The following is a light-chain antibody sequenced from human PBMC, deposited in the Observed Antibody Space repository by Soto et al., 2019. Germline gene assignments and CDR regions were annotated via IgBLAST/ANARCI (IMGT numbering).Light chain of an antibody. V-gene: IGLV1-47*02. Sequence: QSVLPQTPSVSGTPGQTVTISCSGSSSNIGRNYVYWYQQLPGAAPKLLMYSHNIRPSGVPDRFSASTSGTSASLVISGLRSADEADYHCSTWDDGVSGVVFGGGTKLTVL. CDR2: SHN. J-gene: IGLJ2*01. CDR3: STWDDGVSGVV. CDR1: SSNIGRNY.